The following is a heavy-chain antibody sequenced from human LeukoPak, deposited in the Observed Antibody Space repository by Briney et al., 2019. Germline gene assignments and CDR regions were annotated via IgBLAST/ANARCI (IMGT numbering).Heavy chain of an antibody. V-gene: IGHV3-21*01. CDR1: GFTFSSYW. J-gene: IGHJ4*02. Sequence: PGGFLRLSCAASGFTFSSYWMHWVRQAPGKGLEWVSSISSSSSYIYYADSVKGRFTISRDNAKNSLYLQMNSLRAEDTAVYYCITDSGWYGFDYWGQGTLVTVSS. CDR2: ISSSSSYI. D-gene: IGHD6-19*01. CDR3: ITDSGWYGFDY.